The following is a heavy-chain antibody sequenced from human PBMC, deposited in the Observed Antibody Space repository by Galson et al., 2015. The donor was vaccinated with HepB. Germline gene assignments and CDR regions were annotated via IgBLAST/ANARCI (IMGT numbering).Heavy chain of an antibody. J-gene: IGHJ4*02. Sequence: SLRLSCAAFGVTFSNVGMSWVRQAPGKGPEWVGHIKSNSNGESTDYAAPVKGRFTISRDDSKNTLYLQMNSLKTDDTAVYYSTIVGSGTHKPFDYWGQRTLLTVYS. D-gene: IGHD3-10*01. CDR1: GVTFSNVG. CDR3: TIVGSGTHKPFDY. V-gene: IGHV3-15*01. CDR2: IKSNSNGEST.